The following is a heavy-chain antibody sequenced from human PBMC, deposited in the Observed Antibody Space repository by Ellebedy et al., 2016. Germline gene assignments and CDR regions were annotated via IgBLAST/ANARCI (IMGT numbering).Heavy chain of an antibody. CDR2: ISTYNGDT. D-gene: IGHD3-22*01. CDR3: ARGSLDYDSSGYHD. V-gene: IGHV1-18*01. J-gene: IGHJ4*02. Sequence: ASVKVSCXASGYTFTSSGITWVRQAPGQGLEWMGWISTYNGDTNSAPQLQGRVTMTTDTSTSTAYMELRSLRSDDTAVYYCARGSLDYDSSGYHDWGQGTLVTVSS. CDR1: GYTFTSSG.